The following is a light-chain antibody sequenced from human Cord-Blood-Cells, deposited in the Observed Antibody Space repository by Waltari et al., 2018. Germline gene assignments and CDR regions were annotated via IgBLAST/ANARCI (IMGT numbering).Light chain of an antibody. CDR3: SSYTSSSTLRVV. V-gene: IGLV2-14*01. Sequence: QSALTQPASVSGSPGQSITISCTGTSSDVGGYNYVSWYQQHPGKAPKLMIYDVSNRPSGVSNRFSGSKSGNTASLTISGLQAEDEADYYCSSYTSSSTLRVV. CDR1: SSDVGGYNY. J-gene: IGLJ2*01. CDR2: DVS.